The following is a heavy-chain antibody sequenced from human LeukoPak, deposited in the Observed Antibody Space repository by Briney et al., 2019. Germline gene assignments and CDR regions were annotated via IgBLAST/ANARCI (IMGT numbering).Heavy chain of an antibody. CDR3: TRHTMDV. V-gene: IGHV3-73*01. CDR2: IRSKANNYAT. J-gene: IGHJ6*01. CDR1: GFTFSVSA. Sequence: GGSLRLSCAASGFTFSVSAMHWVRQASGKGLEWVGRIRSKANNYATEYDASVKGRFTISRDDSKNTAYLQMNSLRTEDTAVYYCTRHTMDVWGQGTTVTVPS.